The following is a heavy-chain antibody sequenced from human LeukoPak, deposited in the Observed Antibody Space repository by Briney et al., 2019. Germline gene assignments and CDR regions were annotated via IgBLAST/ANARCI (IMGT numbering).Heavy chain of an antibody. V-gene: IGHV1-2*02. J-gene: IGHJ4*02. D-gene: IGHD2-2*01. CDR3: ARVGRSVEVPSATGAYFDY. CDR2: INPNSGGT. Sequence: ASVKVSCKASGYTFTGYYMHWVRQAPGQGLGWMGWINPNSGGTNYAQKFQGRVTMTRDTSISTAYMELSRLRSDDTAVYYCARVGRSVEVPSATGAYFDYWGQGTLVTVSS. CDR1: GYTFTGYY.